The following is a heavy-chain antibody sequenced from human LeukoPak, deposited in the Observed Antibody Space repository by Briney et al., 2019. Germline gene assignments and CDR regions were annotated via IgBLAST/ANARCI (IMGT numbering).Heavy chain of an antibody. V-gene: IGHV4-59*08. CDR2: VYYSGST. J-gene: IGHJ4*02. Sequence: PSETLSLTCTVSGGSISSYYWSWIRQPPGKGLEWIGYVYYSGSTNYNPSLKSRVTISVDTSNNQFSLKLSSVTAADTAVYYCARWGRDPTFGYIGFDVWGQGALVIVSS. CDR1: GGSISSYY. CDR3: ARWGRDPTFGYIGFDV. D-gene: IGHD2-21*02.